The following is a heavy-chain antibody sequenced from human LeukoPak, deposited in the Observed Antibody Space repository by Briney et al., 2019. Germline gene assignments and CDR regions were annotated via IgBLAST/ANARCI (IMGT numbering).Heavy chain of an antibody. J-gene: IGHJ4*02. CDR2: VYQSGGT. Sequence: SETLSLTCTVSGYSISSGYYWAWIRQPPGKGLEWIGSVYQSGGTYFNPPLKSRVTISVDTAKNQFSLKLTSVTAADTAVYYCARAYYDATGYTRHFDYWGPGALVTVSS. CDR1: GYSISSGYY. D-gene: IGHD3-22*01. V-gene: IGHV4-38-2*02. CDR3: ARAYYDATGYTRHFDY.